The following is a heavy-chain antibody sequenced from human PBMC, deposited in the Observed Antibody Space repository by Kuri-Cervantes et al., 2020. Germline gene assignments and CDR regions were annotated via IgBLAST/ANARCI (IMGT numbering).Heavy chain of an antibody. V-gene: IGHV4-34*01. Sequence: SETLSLTCAVYGGSFSGYYWSWIRQPPGKGLEWIGEINHSGSTNYNPSLKSRVTISVDTSKNQFSLELSSVTAADTAVYYCARLGTMITFGGVITWGQGTLVTVSS. CDR1: GGSFSGYY. CDR3: ARLGTMITFGGVIT. J-gene: IGHJ4*02. CDR2: INHSGST. D-gene: IGHD3-16*02.